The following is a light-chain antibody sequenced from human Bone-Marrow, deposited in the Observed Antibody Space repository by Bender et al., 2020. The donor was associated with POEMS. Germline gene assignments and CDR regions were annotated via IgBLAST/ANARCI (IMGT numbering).Light chain of an antibody. CDR3: CSYAGTTTPLT. Sequence: QSALTQPASVSGSPGQSITISCIGTNNDIGTYDLVSWYQQYPGKAPKLIIYGVNKRPSGVTNRFSGSKSGNTASLTISGLQAEDEADYYCCSYAGTTTPLTFGGGTKLTVL. J-gene: IGLJ2*01. CDR1: NNDIGTYDL. V-gene: IGLV2-23*02. CDR2: GVN.